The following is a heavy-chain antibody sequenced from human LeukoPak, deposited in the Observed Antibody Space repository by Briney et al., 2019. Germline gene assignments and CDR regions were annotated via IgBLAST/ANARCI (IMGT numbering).Heavy chain of an antibody. J-gene: IGHJ4*02. V-gene: IGHV4-59*01. D-gene: IGHD1-26*01. CDR1: GCSISRYY. CDR3: ARVRVGAGAPEPELFDY. CDR2: YLYSGST. Sequence: GNLFLTRTVPGCSISRYYWGWIREPPGKGPGGIWDYLYSGSTNYNPSLKSRVTISVDTSKNQFSLKLSSVTAADTAVYYCARVRVGAGAPEPELFDYWGQGTLVTVSS.